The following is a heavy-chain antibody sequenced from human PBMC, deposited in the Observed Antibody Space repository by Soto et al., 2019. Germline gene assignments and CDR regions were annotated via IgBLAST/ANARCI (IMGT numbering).Heavy chain of an antibody. J-gene: IGHJ6*02. D-gene: IGHD3-16*01. CDR1: GYTFTSYG. Sequence: QVQLVQSGAEVKKPGASVKVSCKASGYTFTSYGISWVRQAPGQGLEWMGWISAYNGNTNYAQKLQGRVTMTTATSTSTAYKELRSLRSADTAVYYCARRSSGGETFGVPSTSDYYYYGMDGWGQGTTVTVSS. V-gene: IGHV1-18*01. CDR2: ISAYNGNT. CDR3: ARRSSGGETFGVPSTSDYYYYGMDG.